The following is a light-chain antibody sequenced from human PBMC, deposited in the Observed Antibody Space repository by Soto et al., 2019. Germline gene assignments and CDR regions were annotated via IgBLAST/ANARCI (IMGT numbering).Light chain of an antibody. V-gene: IGLV2-14*01. J-gene: IGLJ3*02. CDR2: EVS. CDR1: NSDIGGYNY. CDR3: CSYISGTTRV. Sequence: QSALTQPASVSGSPGQSITISCTGTNSDIGGYNYVSWYQQHPGKAPKVIIYEVSNRPSGVSNRFSGSKSGNTASLTISGHQTEDEADYYCCSYISGTTRVFGGGTKLTVL.